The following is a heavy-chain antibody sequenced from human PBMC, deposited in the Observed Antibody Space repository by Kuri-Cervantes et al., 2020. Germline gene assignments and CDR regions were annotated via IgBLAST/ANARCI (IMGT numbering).Heavy chain of an antibody. CDR3: ARVVTPYYYYGMDV. CDR2: IYYSGST. D-gene: IGHD5-18*01. Sequence: SETLSLTCAVSGGSISSGGYSWSWIRQPPGKGLEWIGYIYYSGSTNYNPSLKSRVTISVDTSKNQFSLKLSSVTAADTAVYYCARVVTPYYYYGMDVWGQGTTVTVSS. J-gene: IGHJ6*02. CDR1: GGSISSGGYS. V-gene: IGHV4-61*08.